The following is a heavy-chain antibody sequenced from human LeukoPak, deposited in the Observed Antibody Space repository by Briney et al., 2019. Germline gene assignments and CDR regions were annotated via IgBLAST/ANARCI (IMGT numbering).Heavy chain of an antibody. CDR1: GYTFTSYD. D-gene: IGHD3-3*01. V-gene: IGHV1-8*01. CDR2: MNPNSGNT. J-gene: IGHJ4*02. CDR3: ARSTLSAIFGVVIDRRFDY. Sequence: ASVKVSCKASGYTFTSYDINWVRQATGQGLEWMGWMNPNSGNTGYAQKFQGRVTMTRNTSISTAYMELSSLRSEDTAVYYCARSTLSAIFGVVIDRRFDYWGQGTLVTVSP.